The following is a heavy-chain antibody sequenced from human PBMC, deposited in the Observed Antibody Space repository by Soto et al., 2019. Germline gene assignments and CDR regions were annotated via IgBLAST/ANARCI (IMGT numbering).Heavy chain of an antibody. J-gene: IGHJ6*03. CDR3: ASVKSYYMDV. CDR1: GGSISRYY. CDR2: IYYSGST. V-gene: IGHV4-59*01. Sequence: PSETLSLTCTVSGGSISRYYWSWIRQPPGKGLEWIGYIYYSGSTNYNPSLKSRVTISVDTSKNQFSLKLSSVTAADTAVYYCASVKSYYMDVWGKGTTVTVSS.